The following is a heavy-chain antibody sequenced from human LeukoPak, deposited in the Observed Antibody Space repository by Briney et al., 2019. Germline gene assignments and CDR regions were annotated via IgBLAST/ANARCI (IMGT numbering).Heavy chain of an antibody. J-gene: IGHJ4*02. D-gene: IGHD6-19*01. Sequence: PGRSLRLSCTTSGFTFGNYAMSWVRQAPGKGLEWVGFIRSKTYGGTTRYAASVKGRFTISRDDSKSIAYLQMNSLRTEDTAVYYCTTVLGYSSDWGQGTLVTVSS. CDR3: TTVLGYSSD. CDR2: IRSKTYGGTT. CDR1: GFTFGNYA. V-gene: IGHV3-49*04.